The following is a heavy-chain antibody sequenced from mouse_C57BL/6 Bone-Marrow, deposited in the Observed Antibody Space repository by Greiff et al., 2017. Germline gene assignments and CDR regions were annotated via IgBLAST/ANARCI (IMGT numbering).Heavy chain of an antibody. V-gene: IGHV1-81*01. CDR2: IYPRSGNT. CDR3: ARWWGDFFDY. J-gene: IGHJ2*01. D-gene: IGHD1-1*02. Sequence: VKLMESGAELARPGASVKLSCKASGYTFTSYGISWVKQRTGQGLEWIGEIYPRSGNTYYNEKFKGKATLTADKSSSTAYMELRSLTSEDSAVYFCARWWGDFFDYWGQGTTLTVSS. CDR1: GYTFTSYG.